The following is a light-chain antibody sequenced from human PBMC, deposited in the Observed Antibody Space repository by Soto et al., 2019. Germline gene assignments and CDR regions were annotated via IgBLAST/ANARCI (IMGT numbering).Light chain of an antibody. CDR3: SSYTSSSTLYV. CDR1: SSDVGGYKY. V-gene: IGLV2-14*01. CDR2: EVS. J-gene: IGLJ1*01. Sequence: QSALTQPASVSGSPGQSITISCTGTSSDVGGYKYVSWYQQHPGKAPKLMIYEVSNRPSGISNRFSGSKSGNTASLTISGLQADDEADYYCSSYTSSSTLYVFGTGTKLTVL.